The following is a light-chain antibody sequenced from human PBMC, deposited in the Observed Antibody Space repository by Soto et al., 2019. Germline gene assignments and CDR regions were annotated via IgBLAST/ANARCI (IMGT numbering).Light chain of an antibody. CDR3: QETYSTPEFT. CDR1: QGISRY. V-gene: IGKV1-39*01. CDR2: TTS. J-gene: IGKJ3*01. Sequence: EIQMTQSPSSLSASVGDRVTITCRASQGISRYLNWYQQKPGKAPKLLIYTTSTLQSGVPSRFSGSGSGTDFTLTISSLQPEDSATYYCQETYSTPEFTFGPGTKVEIK.